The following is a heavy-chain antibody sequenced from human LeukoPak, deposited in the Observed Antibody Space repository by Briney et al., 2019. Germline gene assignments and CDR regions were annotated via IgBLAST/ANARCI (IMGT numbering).Heavy chain of an antibody. D-gene: IGHD4-23*01. J-gene: IGHJ4*02. CDR3: ALVMVVTSYIDY. CDR1: GGSISSSSYY. CDR2: IYYSGNT. V-gene: IGHV4-39*01. Sequence: SETLSLTCTVSGGSISSSSYYCAWIRQPPGKGLERIGNIYYSGNTHYKPALKSRVTISVDTSNNQFSLKLSSVTAADTAVYYCALVMVVTSYIDYWGQGTLVTVSS.